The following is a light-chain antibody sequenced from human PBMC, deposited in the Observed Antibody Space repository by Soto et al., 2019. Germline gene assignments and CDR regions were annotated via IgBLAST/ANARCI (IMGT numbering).Light chain of an antibody. J-gene: IGLJ2*01. CDR3: AAWDDSLNGVV. Sequence: QAVVTQPPSVSEAPRQRVTISCSGSSSNIGNNAVNWYQQLPGKAPKLLIYYDDLLPSGVSDRFSGSKSGTSASLAISGLQSEEEADYYCAAWDDSLNGVVFGGGTKLTVL. CDR1: SSNIGNNA. CDR2: YDD. V-gene: IGLV1-36*01.